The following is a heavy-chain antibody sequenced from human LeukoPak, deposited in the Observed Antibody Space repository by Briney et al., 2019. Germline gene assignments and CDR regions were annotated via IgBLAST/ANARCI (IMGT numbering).Heavy chain of an antibody. J-gene: IGHJ3*02. V-gene: IGHV4-59*01. Sequence: SETLSLTCTVSGGSISYYYWSWIRQPPGKGLQWIGYVYYSGSTNYNPSLKSRVTISVDTSKNQFSLKLNSVTPADTAVYYCANLTGGDDAFDIWGQGTMVTVSS. CDR2: VYYSGST. CDR1: GGSISYYY. D-gene: IGHD4-23*01. CDR3: ANLTGGDDAFDI.